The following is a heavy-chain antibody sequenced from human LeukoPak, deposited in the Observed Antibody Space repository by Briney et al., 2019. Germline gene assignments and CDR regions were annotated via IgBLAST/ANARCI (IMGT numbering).Heavy chain of an antibody. Sequence: GGSLRLSCAASGFTFSSYGMSWVRQAPGKGLGWVSAISGSGGSTYYADSAKGRFTISRDNSKNTLYLQMNSLRAEDTAVYYCAKDRWVYGGNSGVNFDYWGQGTLVTVSS. D-gene: IGHD4-23*01. CDR1: GFTFSSYG. J-gene: IGHJ4*02. V-gene: IGHV3-23*01. CDR2: ISGSGGST. CDR3: AKDRWVYGGNSGVNFDY.